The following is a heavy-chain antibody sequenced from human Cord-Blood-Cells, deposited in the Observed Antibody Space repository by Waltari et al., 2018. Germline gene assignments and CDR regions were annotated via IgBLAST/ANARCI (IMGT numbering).Heavy chain of an antibody. D-gene: IGHD6-6*01. V-gene: IGHV1-69*01. CDR1: GGTFSSYD. CDR2: IIPIFGTA. J-gene: IGHJ3*02. Sequence: QVQLVQSGAEVKKPGSSVKVSCKASGGTFSSYDISWVRQAPGQGLEWMGGIIPIFGTANYAQKVQGRVTITADESTSTAYMELSSLRSEDTAVYYCARDREYSSSSSCCAFDIWGQGTMVTVSS. CDR3: ARDREYSSSSSCCAFDI.